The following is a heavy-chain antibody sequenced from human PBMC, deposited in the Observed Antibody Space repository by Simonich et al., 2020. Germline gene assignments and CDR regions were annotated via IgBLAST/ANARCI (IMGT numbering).Heavy chain of an antibody. CDR2: INHNSGGT. J-gene: IGHJ4*02. CDR1: GYTFTGYY. CDR3: ASSKLATIDY. V-gene: IGHV1-2*02. Sequence: QVQLVQSGAEVKKPGASVKVSCKASGYTFTGYYMHWVRQAPGKGLEWMGWINHNSGGTNYAQKFQGRVTMTRDTSISTAYMELSRLRSDDTAVYYCASSKLATIDYWGQGTLVTVSS. D-gene: IGHD5-12*01.